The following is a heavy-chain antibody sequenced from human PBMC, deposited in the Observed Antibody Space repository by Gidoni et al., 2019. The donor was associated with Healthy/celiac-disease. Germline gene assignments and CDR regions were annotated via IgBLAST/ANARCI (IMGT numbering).Heavy chain of an antibody. CDR3: ARVGITFGGDWFDP. CDR2: IYYSGST. CDR1: GGSISSGDYY. J-gene: IGHJ5*02. V-gene: IGHV4-30-4*01. Sequence: QVQLQESCPGLVTPSQTLSLTCTVSGGSISSGDYYWSWIRQPPGKGLEWIGYIYYSGSTYYNPSLKSRVTISVDTSKNQFSLKLSSVTAADTAVYYCARVGITFGGDWFDPWGQGTLVTVSS. D-gene: IGHD3-16*01.